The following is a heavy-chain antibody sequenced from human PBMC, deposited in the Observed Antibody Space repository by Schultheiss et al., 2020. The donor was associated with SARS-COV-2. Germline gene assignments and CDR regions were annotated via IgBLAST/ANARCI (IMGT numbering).Heavy chain of an antibody. J-gene: IGHJ4*02. Sequence: SQTLSLTCAVYGGSFNVYYWSWIRQPPGKGLEWIGEISHSGSTNYNPSLKSRVTISVDTSKNQFSLKLSSVTAADTAVYYCAREAAMVPHEDHWGQGTLVTVSS. CDR2: ISHSGST. CDR3: AREAAMVPHEDH. CDR1: GGSFNVYY. D-gene: IGHD5-18*01. V-gene: IGHV4-34*09.